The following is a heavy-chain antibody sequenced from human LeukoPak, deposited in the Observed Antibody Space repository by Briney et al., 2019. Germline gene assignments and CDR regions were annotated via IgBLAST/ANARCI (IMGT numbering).Heavy chain of an antibody. D-gene: IGHD5-18*01. CDR3: AALGYSYGFDY. Sequence: SETLSLTCTVSGGSISSYYWSWIRQPPGKGLEWIGYIYYSGSTNYNPSLKSRVTISVDTSKNQFSLKLSSVTAADTAVYYSAALGYSYGFDYWGQGTLVTVSS. CDR2: IYYSGST. J-gene: IGHJ4*02. CDR1: GGSISSYY. V-gene: IGHV4-59*01.